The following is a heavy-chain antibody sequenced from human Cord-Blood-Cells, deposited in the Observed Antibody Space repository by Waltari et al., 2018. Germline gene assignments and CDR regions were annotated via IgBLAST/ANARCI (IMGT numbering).Heavy chain of an antibody. CDR1: GGSFSGYY. CDR2: INHSGSN. J-gene: IGHJ4*02. V-gene: IGHV4-34*01. CDR3: AQEGRYYDILTGYYY. D-gene: IGHD3-9*01. Sequence: QVQLQQWGAGLLKPSETLSLTCAVYGGSFSGYYWSWIRQPPGKGLEWIGEINHSGSNNYNPSLKSRVTISVDTSKNQFSLKLSSVTAADTAVYYCAQEGRYYDILTGYYYWGQGTLVTVSS.